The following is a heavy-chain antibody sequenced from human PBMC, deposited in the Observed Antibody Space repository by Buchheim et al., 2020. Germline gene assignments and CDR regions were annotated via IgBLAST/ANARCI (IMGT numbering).Heavy chain of an antibody. D-gene: IGHD3-3*01. CDR2: INSDGSST. CDR3: AREMITIFGVVIMYYYGMDV. V-gene: IGHV3-74*01. J-gene: IGHJ6*02. Sequence: EVQLVESGGGLVQPGGSLRLSCAASGFTFSSYWMHWVRQAPGKGLVWVSRINSDGSSTSYADSVKGRFTISRDNAKNTQSLQMNSLRAEDTAVYYCAREMITIFGVVIMYYYGMDVWGQGTT. CDR1: GFTFSSYW.